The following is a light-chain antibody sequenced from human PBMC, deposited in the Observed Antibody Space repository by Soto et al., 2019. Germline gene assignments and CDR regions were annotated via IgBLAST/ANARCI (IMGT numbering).Light chain of an antibody. CDR3: QQRGNWPRT. CDR2: DAS. Sequence: EIVLTQSPATLSLSPGERATLSCRASQSVRTSLAWYQQKPGQAPRLLIYDASNRATDIPARFSGSGSGTDFTLTISSLQPEDFAVYYCQQRGNWPRTFGRGTKVDIK. J-gene: IGKJ1*01. CDR1: QSVRTS. V-gene: IGKV3-11*01.